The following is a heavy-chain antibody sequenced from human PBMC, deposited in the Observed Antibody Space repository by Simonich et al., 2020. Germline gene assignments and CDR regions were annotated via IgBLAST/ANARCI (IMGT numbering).Heavy chain of an antibody. Sequence: QVQLVQSGAEVKKPGASVKVSCKASGYTFTSYGISWVRQAPGQGFEWIGWISAYNGNTTHAQKLQGRVTMTTDTSTSTAYMELRSLRSDDTAVYYCARSTTGTTAFDIWGQGTMVTVSS. J-gene: IGHJ3*02. CDR2: ISAYNGNT. V-gene: IGHV1-18*01. D-gene: IGHD1-1*01. CDR1: GYTFTSYG. CDR3: ARSTTGTTAFDI.